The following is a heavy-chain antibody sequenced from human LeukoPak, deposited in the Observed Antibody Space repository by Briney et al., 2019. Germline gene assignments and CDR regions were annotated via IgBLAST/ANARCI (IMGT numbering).Heavy chain of an antibody. Sequence: GASVKVSCKASGYTFTSYDINWVRQATGQGLEWMGWMNPNSGNTGYAQKFQGRVTMTRNTSISTAYMELSSLRSEDMAVYYCARAGGIVATIAQYYYYYYMDVWGKGTTVTVSS. CDR1: GYTFTSYD. CDR2: MNPNSGNT. CDR3: ARAGGIVATIAQYYYYYYMDV. J-gene: IGHJ6*03. D-gene: IGHD5-12*01. V-gene: IGHV1-8*01.